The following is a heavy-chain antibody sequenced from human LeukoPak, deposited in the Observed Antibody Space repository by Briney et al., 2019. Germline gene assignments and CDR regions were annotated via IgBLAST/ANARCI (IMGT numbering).Heavy chain of an antibody. Sequence: PSETLSLTCTVSGGSISSYYWSWIRQPPGKGLEWIGYMYCSGSPNYYPSLKSRVTISVDRATNRLSLKLSSVTAADTAVYYCARHGEQQLVRRWFDSWGQGTLVTVSS. D-gene: IGHD6-13*01. CDR3: ARHGEQQLVRRWFDS. CDR1: GGSISSYY. CDR2: MYCSGSP. J-gene: IGHJ5*01. V-gene: IGHV4-59*08.